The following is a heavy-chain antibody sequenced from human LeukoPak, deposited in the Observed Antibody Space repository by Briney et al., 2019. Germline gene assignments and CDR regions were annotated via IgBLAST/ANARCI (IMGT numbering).Heavy chain of an antibody. CDR3: ARVPVGDAGY. D-gene: IGHD1-26*01. Sequence: TGGSLRLSCAASGFTFSSYSMNWVRQAPGKGLEWVSSISSSSSYIYYADSVKGRFTISRDNAKNSLYLQMNSPRAEDTAVYYCARVPVGDAGYWGQGTLVTVSS. CDR1: GFTFSSYS. V-gene: IGHV3-21*01. J-gene: IGHJ4*02. CDR2: ISSSSSYI.